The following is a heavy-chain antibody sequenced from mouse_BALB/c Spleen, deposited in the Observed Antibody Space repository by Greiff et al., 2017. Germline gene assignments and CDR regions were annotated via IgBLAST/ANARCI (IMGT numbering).Heavy chain of an antibody. V-gene: IGHV2-3*01. D-gene: IGHD2-4*01. Sequence: VHLVESGPGLVAPSQSLSITCTVSGFSLTSYGVSWVRQPPGKGLEWLGVIWGDGSTNYHSALISRLSISKDNSKSQVFFKMNSLQANDTAIYYCARNYDVFMDYWGQGTSVTVSS. CDR3: ARNYDVFMDY. CDR1: GFSLTSYG. J-gene: IGHJ4*01. CDR2: IWGDGST.